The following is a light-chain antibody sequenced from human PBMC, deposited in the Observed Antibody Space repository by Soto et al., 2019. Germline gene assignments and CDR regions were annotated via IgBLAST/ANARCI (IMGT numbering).Light chain of an antibody. Sequence: SYELTQPPPVSVAPGQTATITCGGNNIGRKSVHWYQQKPGQAPVLVVRVDSGRPSGIPERFSGSNSGNTATLTISRVEAGDEADYYCQVWDSGSDHAVFGGGTKLTVL. J-gene: IGLJ2*01. CDR2: VDS. CDR1: NIGRKS. CDR3: QVWDSGSDHAV. V-gene: IGLV3-21*02.